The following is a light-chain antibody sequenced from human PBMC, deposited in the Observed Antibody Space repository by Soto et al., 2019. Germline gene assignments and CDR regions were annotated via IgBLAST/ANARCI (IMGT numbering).Light chain of an antibody. V-gene: IGKV1-12*01. Sequence: DIQMTPAPSTLYASVGDRVPITCLASQDIGGSLAWFQQKPGKAPQYLIQAASILQSGVPSRFSGSGSGTEFILTISNLQPEDFASYFCLQVYSFPRTFGLGTKVDIK. CDR1: QDIGGS. CDR3: LQVYSFPRT. J-gene: IGKJ1*01. CDR2: AAS.